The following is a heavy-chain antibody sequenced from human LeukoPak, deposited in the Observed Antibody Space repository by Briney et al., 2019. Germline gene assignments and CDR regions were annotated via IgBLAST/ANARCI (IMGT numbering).Heavy chain of an antibody. Sequence: PSETLSLTCTVSGGSINSHSYYWGWIRQPPGKGLEWIGSVYYDVTSYSNPPLKSRAAVFVDTSRDQFSLDLSYVTAADTALYYCVRHISTNTGYFDSCGPGILVSVSS. CDR3: VRHISTNTGYFDS. J-gene: IGHJ4*02. V-gene: IGHV4-39*01. CDR2: VYYDVTS. CDR1: GGSINSHSYY.